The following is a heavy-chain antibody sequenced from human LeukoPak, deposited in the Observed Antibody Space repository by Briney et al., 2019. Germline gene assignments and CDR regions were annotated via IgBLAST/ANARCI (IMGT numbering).Heavy chain of an antibody. CDR1: GGSISSSSYY. CDR2: IYYSGST. V-gene: IGHV4-39*07. J-gene: IGHJ4*02. D-gene: IGHD3-22*01. CDR3: ARGGDSSGYYLTGDYFDY. Sequence: SETLSLTCTVSGGSISSSSYYWGWIRQPPGKGLEWIGSIYYSGSTYYNPSLKSRVTISVDTSKNQFSLKLSSVTAADTAVYYCARGGDSSGYYLTGDYFDYWGQGTLVTVSS.